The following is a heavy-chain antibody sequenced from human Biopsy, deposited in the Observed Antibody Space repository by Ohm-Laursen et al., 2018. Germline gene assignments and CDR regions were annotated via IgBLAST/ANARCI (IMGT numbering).Heavy chain of an antibody. CDR3: ARDRGYYSDRTVPGYFDL. D-gene: IGHD3-22*01. J-gene: IGHJ2*01. CDR2: VYYSGST. Sequence: SETLSLTCTVSGGSVSDSFHFWSWIRQPPGKGLEWIGYVYYSGSTDYNPPLQSRVTISVDTSKNHFSLRLRSVTPADTAIYYCARDRGYYSDRTVPGYFDLWGRGTLVTVSS. CDR1: GGSVSDSFHF. V-gene: IGHV4-61*03.